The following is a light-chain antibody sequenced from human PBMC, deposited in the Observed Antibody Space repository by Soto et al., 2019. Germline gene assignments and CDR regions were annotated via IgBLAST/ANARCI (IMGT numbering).Light chain of an antibody. Sequence: IQITQTPTSLSASVGYRVTITFQATQDIRKYLNWYQQKPGKAHKLLIYDAFSLETGVPSRSSGSGSGTDFTLTISSLQPEDFATYYCQQYDNLPLLFGQ. CDR3: QQYDNLPLL. V-gene: IGKV1-33*01. CDR2: DAF. J-gene: IGKJ5*01. CDR1: QDIRKY.